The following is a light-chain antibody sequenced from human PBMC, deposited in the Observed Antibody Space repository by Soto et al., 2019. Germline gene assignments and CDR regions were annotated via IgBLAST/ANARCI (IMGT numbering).Light chain of an antibody. CDR3: ATWDDSLNRLI. Sequence: QSVLTQPPSASGTPGQRVTISCSGGSSNFKTNTVSWYQQLPGAAPRLLIYSNNQRPSWAPDRFSCSNSGTSASLAISGLQYEDDGTYHCATWDDSLNRLIFGGGTKLTVL. J-gene: IGLJ2*01. V-gene: IGLV1-44*01. CDR1: SSNFKTNT. CDR2: SNN.